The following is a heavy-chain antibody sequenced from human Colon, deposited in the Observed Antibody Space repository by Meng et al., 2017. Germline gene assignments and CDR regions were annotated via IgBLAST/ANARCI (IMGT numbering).Heavy chain of an antibody. Sequence: QPQLQESGPGLVKPSEALSLTCSVSGGSISTSGYYWGWIRQPPGKGLEWIGSIGHAGALYYTPSLKSRVTVSIDTSRNQFSLWLTSVTAADTAVYYCASSLGFVVVTTRYWGQGTLVTVSS. D-gene: IGHD2-21*02. CDR3: ASSLGFVVVTTRY. CDR1: GGSISTSGYY. CDR2: IGHAGAL. V-gene: IGHV4-39*01. J-gene: IGHJ4*02.